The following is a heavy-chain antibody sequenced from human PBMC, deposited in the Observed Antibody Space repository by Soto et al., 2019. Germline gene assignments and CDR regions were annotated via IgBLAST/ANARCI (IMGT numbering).Heavy chain of an antibody. CDR3: ARAIPYYYDSSGCLDY. CDR2: INPNSGGT. J-gene: IGHJ4*02. V-gene: IGHV1-2*04. D-gene: IGHD3-22*01. CDR1: GYTFTGYY. Sequence: ASVKVSCKASGYTFTGYYMHWVRQAPGQGLEWMGWINPNSGGTNYAQKFQGWVTMTRDTSISTAYMELSRLRSDDTAVYYCARAIPYYYDSSGCLDYRGQRTPVTVSS.